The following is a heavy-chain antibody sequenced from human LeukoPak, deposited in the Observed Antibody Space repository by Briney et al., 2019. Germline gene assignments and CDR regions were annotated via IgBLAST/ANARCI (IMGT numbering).Heavy chain of an antibody. CDR3: ARDSLYCSSTSCYGGYYYYGMDV. CDR1: GGSISSSNW. D-gene: IGHD2-2*01. J-gene: IGHJ6*04. V-gene: IGHV4-4*02. Sequence: SGSLSLTCAVSGGSISSSNWWSCVRQPPGKGLEWIGEIYHSGSTNYNPSLKSRVTISVDKSKNQFSLKLSSVTAADTAVYYCARDSLYCSSTSCYGGYYYYGMDVWGKGTTVTVSS. CDR2: IYHSGST.